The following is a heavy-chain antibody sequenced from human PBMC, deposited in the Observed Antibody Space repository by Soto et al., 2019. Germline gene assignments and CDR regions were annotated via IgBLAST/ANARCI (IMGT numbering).Heavy chain of an antibody. Sequence: EMQLVESGGGLVQPGGSLRLSCAASEFTVSRSYMGWVRQAPGKGLDWVSPIYADGSTYYADSARGRFTISTDNSKDTRYLQMNSLRADDTATYYCARHVGFYWYFDLWGRGTLVTVSS. CDR1: EFTVSRSY. J-gene: IGHJ2*01. CDR2: IYADGST. D-gene: IGHD1-26*01. V-gene: IGHV3-66*04. CDR3: ARHVGFYWYFDL.